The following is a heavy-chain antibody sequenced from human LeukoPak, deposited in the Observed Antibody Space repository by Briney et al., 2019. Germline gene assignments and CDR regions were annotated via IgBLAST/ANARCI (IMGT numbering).Heavy chain of an antibody. V-gene: IGHV3-15*07. J-gene: IGHJ4*02. CDR2: IKSKTDGGTT. CDR1: GFTFSNAW. CDR3: STTYYYDSSEGY. D-gene: IGHD3-22*01. Sequence: GGSLRLSCAASGFTFSNAWMNWVRQAPGKGLEWVDRIKSKTDGGTTDYAAPVKGRFTISRDDSKNTLYLQMNSLKTEDTAVYYCSTTYYYDSSEGYWGQGTLVTVSS.